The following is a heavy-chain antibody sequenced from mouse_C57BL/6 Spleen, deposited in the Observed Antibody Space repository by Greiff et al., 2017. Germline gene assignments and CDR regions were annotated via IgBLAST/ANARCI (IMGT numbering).Heavy chain of an antibody. V-gene: IGHV2-5*01. D-gene: IGHD1-1*01. J-gene: IGHJ4*01. Sequence: VQLQQSGPGLVQPSQSLSITCTVSGFSLTSYGVHWVRQSPGKGLEWLGVIWRGGRKDYNAAFMSRLSITKDNSKSQVFFKMNSLQADDTAIYYCAKKCGSSYAMDYWGQGTSVTVSS. CDR1: GFSLTSYG. CDR3: AKKCGSSYAMDY. CDR2: IWRGGRK.